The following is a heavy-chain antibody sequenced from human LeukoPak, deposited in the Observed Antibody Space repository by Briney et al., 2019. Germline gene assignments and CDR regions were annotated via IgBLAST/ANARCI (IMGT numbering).Heavy chain of an antibody. CDR3: ATLTTPGWFNP. J-gene: IGHJ5*02. V-gene: IGHV4-39*07. D-gene: IGHD1-1*01. CDR2: IYYSGST. CDR1: GDSISSTSYY. Sequence: SETLSLTCTVSGDSISSTSYYWGWIRQPPGKGLEWIGNIYYSGSTYYNPSLKSRVTISVDTSKNQFSLKLSSVTAADTAVYYCATLTTPGWFNPWGQGTLVTVSS.